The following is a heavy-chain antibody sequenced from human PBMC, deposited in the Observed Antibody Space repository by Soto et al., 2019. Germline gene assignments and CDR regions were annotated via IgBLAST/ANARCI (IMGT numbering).Heavy chain of an antibody. CDR1: GGSISSYY. V-gene: IGHV4-59*08. CDR2: IYYSGST. J-gene: IGHJ6*03. D-gene: IGHD3-9*01. Sequence: SETLSLTCTVSGGSISSYYWSWIRQPPGKGLEWIGYIYYSGSTNYNPSLKSRVTISVDTSKNQFSLKLSSVTAADTAVYYCARHGMYDDILTGPSAIGYYYYMDVWGKGTTVTVSS. CDR3: ARHGMYDDILTGPSAIGYYYYMDV.